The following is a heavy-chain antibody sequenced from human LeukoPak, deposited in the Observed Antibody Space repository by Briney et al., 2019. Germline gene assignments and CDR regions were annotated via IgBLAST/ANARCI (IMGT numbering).Heavy chain of an antibody. Sequence: GASVKVSCKASGYTFTSYGINWVRQAHGQGLEWMGWISAYNGNTKYTQKLQGRVTMTTDTSTNTAYMELRSLRSDDTAVYYCSRGPPYYDILKDWGQGTLVTVSS. CDR1: GYTFTSYG. J-gene: IGHJ4*02. CDR2: ISAYNGNT. CDR3: SRGPPYYDILKD. V-gene: IGHV1-18*01. D-gene: IGHD3-9*01.